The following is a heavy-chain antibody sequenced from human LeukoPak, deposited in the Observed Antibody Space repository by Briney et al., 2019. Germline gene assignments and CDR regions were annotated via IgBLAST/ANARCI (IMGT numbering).Heavy chain of an antibody. CDR2: IRYGGSNK. Sequence: PGGSLRLSCAASGFTFSSYGMHWVRQAPGKGLEWVAFIRYGGSNKYYADSVKGRFTISRDNSKNTLYLQMNSLRAEDTAVYYCAKDGLGMGGYYLDYWGQGTLVTVSS. CDR3: AKDGLGMGGYYLDY. CDR1: GFTFSSYG. D-gene: IGHD3/OR15-3a*01. J-gene: IGHJ4*02. V-gene: IGHV3-30*02.